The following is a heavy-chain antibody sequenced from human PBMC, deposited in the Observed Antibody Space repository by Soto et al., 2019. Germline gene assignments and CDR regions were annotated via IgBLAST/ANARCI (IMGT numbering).Heavy chain of an antibody. CDR1: GECLTRYH. D-gene: IGHD3-22*01. J-gene: IGHJ5*02. CDR2: INRGGST. V-gene: IGHV4-34*01. CDR3: ARGYDSTGYYLGYWLDP. Sequence: SETRSPACAVDGECLTRYHRNWVRQPPEKGLERIGEINRGGSTNYNPPLRSRVTISVDTSNNQLSLRLSSVTAADTAIYYCARGYDSTGYYLGYWLDPWGQGTLVTVSS.